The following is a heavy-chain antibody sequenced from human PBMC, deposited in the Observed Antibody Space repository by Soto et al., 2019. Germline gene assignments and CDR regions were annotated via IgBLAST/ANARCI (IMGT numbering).Heavy chain of an antibody. Sequence: SETLSLTCTVSGGSISSSSYYWGWIRRPPGKGLEWIGSIYYSGSTYYNPSLKSRVTISVDTSKNQFSLKLSSVTAADTAIYYCARVLRRELWTKGYYYYYGLDVWGQGATVTVSS. CDR1: GGSISSSSYY. V-gene: IGHV4-39*07. CDR3: ARVLRRELWTKGYYYYYGLDV. D-gene: IGHD1-26*01. CDR2: IYYSGST. J-gene: IGHJ6*02.